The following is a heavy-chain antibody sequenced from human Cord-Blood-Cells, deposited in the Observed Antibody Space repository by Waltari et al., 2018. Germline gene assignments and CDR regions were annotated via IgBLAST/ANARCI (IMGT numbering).Heavy chain of an antibody. CDR1: GYTFNGYY. Sequence: QVQLVQSGAEVKKPGASVKVSCKASGYTFNGYYMHWVRQDPGQGLEWMGWINPNSGSTSDGQKFQGWVTMTRDTSISTAYMELSRLRADDTAVYYCAREGGSYDAFDIWGQGTMVTVAS. CDR2: INPNSGST. D-gene: IGHD1-26*01. V-gene: IGHV1-2*04. J-gene: IGHJ3*02. CDR3: AREGGSYDAFDI.